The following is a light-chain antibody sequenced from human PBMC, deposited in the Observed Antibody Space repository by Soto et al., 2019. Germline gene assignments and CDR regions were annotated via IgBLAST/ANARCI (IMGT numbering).Light chain of an antibody. CDR2: NDN. J-gene: IGLJ2*01. Sequence: HSVLTQPSSASGTPGQTVTISCSGTSSNIGTNTVNWYRQVPVTAPKLLIFNDNVRPSGVPGRFSGSRSGTSASLAISGLQSEDEADYYCADWDGSLNVVLLGGGTKLTVL. V-gene: IGLV1-44*01. CDR3: ADWDGSLNVVL. CDR1: SSNIGTNT.